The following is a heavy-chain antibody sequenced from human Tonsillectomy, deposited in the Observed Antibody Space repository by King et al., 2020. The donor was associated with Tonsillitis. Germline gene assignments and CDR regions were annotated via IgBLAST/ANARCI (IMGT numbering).Heavy chain of an antibody. CDR1: GFTFRIDA. CDR2: ISGSGGST. Sequence: VQLVESGGGLVQPGGSLRLSCAASGFTFRIDAMSWVRQAPGKGLEWVAGISGSGGSTYYADSVKGQFTISRENSKKTMSLQLNSLRAEDTAVNYCASIAVAGTSIYAFDICGEGTIVTASS. D-gene: IGHD6-19*01. J-gene: IGHJ3*02. CDR3: ASIAVAGTSIYAFDI. V-gene: IGHV3-23*04.